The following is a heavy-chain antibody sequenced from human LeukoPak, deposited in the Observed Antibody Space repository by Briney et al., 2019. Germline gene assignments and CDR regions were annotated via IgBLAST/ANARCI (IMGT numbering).Heavy chain of an antibody. D-gene: IGHD3-9*01. CDR1: GSTFSSYE. CDR3: ARDHYDILTGYPYYGMDV. Sequence: PGGSLRLSCAASGSTFSSYEMNWVRQAPGKGLEWVSYISSSGSTIYYADSVKGRFTISRDNAKNSLYLQMNSLRAEDTAVYYCARDHYDILTGYPYYGMDVWGQGTTVTVSS. V-gene: IGHV3-48*03. CDR2: ISSSGSTI. J-gene: IGHJ6*02.